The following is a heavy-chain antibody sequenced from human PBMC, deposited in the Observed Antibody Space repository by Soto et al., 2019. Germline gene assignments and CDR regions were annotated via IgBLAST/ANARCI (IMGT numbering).Heavy chain of an antibody. CDR3: ARDRLSVTTSLVFDY. J-gene: IGHJ4*02. Sequence: GGSLSLSCAASGFTFRNYNMNWARQAPGKGLEWISYISKDGSKKYLADSVGGRFTVCRDNFDNTLSLQMDSLRPDDTAVYFCARDRLSVTTSLVFDYWGQGTLVTVST. CDR1: GFTFRNYN. V-gene: IGHV3-30*03. D-gene: IGHD4-17*01. CDR2: ISKDGSKK.